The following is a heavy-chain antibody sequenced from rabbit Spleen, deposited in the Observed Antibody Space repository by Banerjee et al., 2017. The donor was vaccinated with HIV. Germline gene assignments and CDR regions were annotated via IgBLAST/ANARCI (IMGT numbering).Heavy chain of an antibody. V-gene: IGHV1S40*01. CDR2: INTITGKT. Sequence: QSLEESGGGLVKPGASLTLTCKASGFSFSEKEVMCWVRQAPGKGLEWIGCINTITGKTVYATWAKGRFTISRASSTTVFLQMTSLTVADTATYFCARDLPDIIGWNFGFWGPGTLVTVS. CDR3: ARDLPDIIGWNFGF. CDR1: GFSFSEKEV. D-gene: IGHD1-1*01. J-gene: IGHJ4*02.